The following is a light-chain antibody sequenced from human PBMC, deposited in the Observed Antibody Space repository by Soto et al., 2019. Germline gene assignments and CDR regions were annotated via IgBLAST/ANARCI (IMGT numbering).Light chain of an antibody. CDR3: TTWDDNLSAVV. CDR2: EVN. J-gene: IGLJ2*01. Sequence: QSVLTQPASVSGSPGQSITISCTGTSSNVGSYKLVSWYQQHPGKAPKLMIFEVNKRPSGVPDRFSGSKSGTSASLAISGLRSEDEAYYYCTTWDDNLSAVVFGGGTKVTVL. CDR1: SSNVGSYKL. V-gene: IGLV2-14*02.